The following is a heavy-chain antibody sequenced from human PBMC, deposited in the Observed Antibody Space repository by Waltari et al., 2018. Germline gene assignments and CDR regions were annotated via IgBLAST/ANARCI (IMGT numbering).Heavy chain of an antibody. CDR1: GGSVSSSSYY. CDR3: ARRAPDSSGSQYYFDH. Sequence: QLQLQESGPGLVKPSETLSLTCTVSGGSVSSSSYYWGWIRQPPGKGLEWIGSINDSGRTYHNPSLKGRVTISVDTSKNQFSLKVNSVTAADTAVYSCARRAPDSSGSQYYFDHWGQGTLVTVSS. V-gene: IGHV4-39*01. CDR2: INDSGRT. J-gene: IGHJ4*02. D-gene: IGHD3-22*01.